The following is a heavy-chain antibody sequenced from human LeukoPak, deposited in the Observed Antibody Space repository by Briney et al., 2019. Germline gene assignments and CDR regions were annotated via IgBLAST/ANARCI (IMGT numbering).Heavy chain of an antibody. CDR3: AREGVAAAFDY. D-gene: IGHD6-13*01. Sequence: GGSLRLSCAASGFTFSSYSMNWVRQAPGKGLEWVSYISSSSSTIYYADSVKGRFTISRDNAKNSLYLQMNSLRAEDTAVYYCAREGVAAAFDYWGQGTLVTVSS. J-gene: IGHJ4*02. CDR1: GFTFSSYS. V-gene: IGHV3-48*01. CDR2: ISSSSSTI.